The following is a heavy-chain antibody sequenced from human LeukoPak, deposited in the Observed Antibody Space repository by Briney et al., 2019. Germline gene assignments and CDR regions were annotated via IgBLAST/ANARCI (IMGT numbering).Heavy chain of an antibody. D-gene: IGHD2-2*01. CDR1: GGTFSSYA. Sequence: ASVTVSCKASGGTFSSYAISWVRQAPGQGLEWMGGIIPIFGTANYAQKFQGRVTITTDESTSTAYMELSSLRSEDTAVYYCARAIQSNPTSRDSSTRRVWFDPWGQGTLVTVSS. CDR2: IIPIFGTA. J-gene: IGHJ5*02. CDR3: ARAIQSNPTSRDSSTRRVWFDP. V-gene: IGHV1-69*05.